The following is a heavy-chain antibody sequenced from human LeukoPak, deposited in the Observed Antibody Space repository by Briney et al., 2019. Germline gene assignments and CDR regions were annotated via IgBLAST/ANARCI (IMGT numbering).Heavy chain of an antibody. J-gene: IGHJ4*02. Sequence: GASVKVSRKASGYTFTGYYMHWVRQAPGQGLEWMGWINPNSGGTNYAQKFQGRVTMTRDTSISTAYMELSRLRSDDTAVYYCARVNYYDSSGYYPYWGQGTLVTVSS. V-gene: IGHV1-2*02. D-gene: IGHD3-22*01. CDR1: GYTFTGYY. CDR2: INPNSGGT. CDR3: ARVNYYDSSGYYPY.